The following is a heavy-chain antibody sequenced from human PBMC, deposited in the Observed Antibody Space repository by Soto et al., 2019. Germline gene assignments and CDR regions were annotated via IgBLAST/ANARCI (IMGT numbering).Heavy chain of an antibody. CDR3: ARRDFAPPTRGAAACRGGMDV. CDR1: GFTFNNYG. CDR2: IWNDGSNS. J-gene: IGHJ6*02. Sequence: SLRLACAASGFTFNNYGMHWVRQAPGKGLEWVAVIWNDGSNSYYANSVKGRFTISRDNSKNTLYLQMSSLRAEDTAVYYCARRDFAPPTRGAAACRGGMDVWGQGTTDTVSS. V-gene: IGHV3-33*01. D-gene: IGHD6-13*01.